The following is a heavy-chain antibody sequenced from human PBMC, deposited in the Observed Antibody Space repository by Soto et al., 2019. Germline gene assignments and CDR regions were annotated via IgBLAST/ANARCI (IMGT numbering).Heavy chain of an antibody. J-gene: IGHJ6*02. Sequence: QVQLVESGGGVVQPGRSLRLSCAASGFTFSSYGMHWVRQAPGKGLEWVAVISYDGSNKYYADSVKGRFTISRDNSNNTVYLQMNSLRAEDTAVYYCAIGPAIVLVPAARNYYYGMDVWGQGTTVTVSS. CDR3: AIGPAIVLVPAARNYYYGMDV. CDR2: ISYDGSNK. CDR1: GFTFSSYG. V-gene: IGHV3-30*03. D-gene: IGHD2-2*01.